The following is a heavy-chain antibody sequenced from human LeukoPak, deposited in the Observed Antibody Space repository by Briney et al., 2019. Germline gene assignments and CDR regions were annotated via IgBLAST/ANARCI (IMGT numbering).Heavy chain of an antibody. D-gene: IGHD2-2*01. J-gene: IGHJ4*02. CDR2: IYSGGHT. CDR3: VKHSAPVLAAARFDY. CDR1: GFTVSSNY. V-gene: IGHV3-66*04. Sequence: GGSLRLSCAASGFTVSSNYMSWVRQAPGKGLEWVSVIYSGGHTYYADSVKGRFTISRDNSKNTLFFQMNSLRAEDTALYYCVKHSAPVLAAARFDYWGQGNLVTVSS.